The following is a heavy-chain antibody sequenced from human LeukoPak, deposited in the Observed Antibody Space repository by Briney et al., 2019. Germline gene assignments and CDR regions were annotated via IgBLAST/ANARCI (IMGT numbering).Heavy chain of an antibody. CDR1: GFTFSTTW. CDR3: ATAGNYRFDN. J-gene: IGHJ4*02. V-gene: IGHV3-74*01. CDR2: MNSDGSTT. Sequence: PGGSLRLSCAASGFTFSTTWLHWVRQTPGEGLVWVSRMNSDGSTTNYADSVKGRFTISRDNAKSTLYLQMNNLRVEDTAVYYCATAGNYRFDNWGQGTLVTVS. D-gene: IGHD1-7*01.